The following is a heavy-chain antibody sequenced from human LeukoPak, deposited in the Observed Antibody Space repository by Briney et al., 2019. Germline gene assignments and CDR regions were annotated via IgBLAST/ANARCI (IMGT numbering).Heavy chain of an antibody. V-gene: IGHV3-30*18. Sequence: PGGSLRLSCAASGFSFSTYGIHWVRQAPGKGLEWVAVISYDGSNKYYADSVKGRFTISRDNSKNTLYLQMNSLRAEDTAVYYCAKGVPAVSGGGHYYYYYGMDVWGQGTTVTVSS. J-gene: IGHJ6*02. CDR1: GFSFSTYG. CDR3: AKGVPAVSGGGHYYYYYGMDV. CDR2: ISYDGSNK. D-gene: IGHD2-2*01.